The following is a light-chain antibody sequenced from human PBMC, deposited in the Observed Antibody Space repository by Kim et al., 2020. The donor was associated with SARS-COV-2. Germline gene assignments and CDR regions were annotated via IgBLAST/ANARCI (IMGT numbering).Light chain of an antibody. J-gene: IGKJ1*01. Sequence: ASVGDRVIITCRTRQIIRTYLNWYQQKPGKAPKLLIAETSTLQSGGPLRFSGRGSRTEFTLTITSLQPEDFGTYYCQQIFSTPRTFGQGTKVDIK. CDR2: ETS. CDR1: QIIRTY. V-gene: IGKV1-39*01. CDR3: QQIFSTPRT.